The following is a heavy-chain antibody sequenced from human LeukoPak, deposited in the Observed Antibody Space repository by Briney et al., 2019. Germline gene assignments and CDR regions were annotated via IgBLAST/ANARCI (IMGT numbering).Heavy chain of an antibody. V-gene: IGHV4-39*07. D-gene: IGHD3-22*01. CDR1: GGSIGSSSYY. Sequence: SETLSLTCTVSGGSIGSSSYYWGWIRQPPGKGLEWIGSIYYSGSTYYNPSLKSRVTISVDTSKNQFSLKLSSVTAADTAVYYCARVTPDYYDSSGYYRFDYWGQGTLVTVSS. CDR2: IYYSGST. CDR3: ARVTPDYYDSSGYYRFDY. J-gene: IGHJ4*02.